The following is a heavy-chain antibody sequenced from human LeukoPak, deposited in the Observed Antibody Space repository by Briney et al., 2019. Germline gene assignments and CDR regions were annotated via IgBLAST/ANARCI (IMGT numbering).Heavy chain of an antibody. CDR1: GFTFRSYW. D-gene: IGHD3-3*02. J-gene: IGHJ4*02. Sequence: GGSLRLSCAASGFTFRSYWMHWVRQTPGKGLVWVSHINNDGSDTSYADSVKGRFTITRDNAKNTLFLQMNSLRAEDTAVYYCARDGILGSHDCWGQGTLVTVSS. CDR2: INNDGSDT. V-gene: IGHV3-74*01. CDR3: ARDGILGSHDC.